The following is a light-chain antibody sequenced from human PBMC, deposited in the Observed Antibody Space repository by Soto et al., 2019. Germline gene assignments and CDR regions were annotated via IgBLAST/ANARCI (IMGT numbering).Light chain of an antibody. CDR1: QSVDSH. CDR3: QHYNYWPHT. CDR2: GAS. Sequence: EKVMTQSPATLSVSPGESATLSCRASQSVDSHLAWYQQKPGQAPRLLIYGASSRASGVPARFAGRGSGTEFTLTITSLQSEDFAVYYCQHYNYWPHTFGQGTKLEIK. J-gene: IGKJ2*01. V-gene: IGKV3-15*01.